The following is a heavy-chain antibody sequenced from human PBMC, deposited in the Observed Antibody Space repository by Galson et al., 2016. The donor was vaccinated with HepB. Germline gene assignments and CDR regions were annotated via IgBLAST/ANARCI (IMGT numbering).Heavy chain of an antibody. CDR2: IGTAGDP. Sequence: SLRLSCAASGFTFRNYDMHWVRQPPGKSLEWVSAIGTAGDPFYAGSVKGRFTISRENAKNSLSLQMNSLRAGDTAVYYCARRTQQLGAFDIWGQGTIVSVSS. CDR3: ARRTQQLGAFDI. J-gene: IGHJ3*02. CDR1: GFTFRNYD. V-gene: IGHV3-13*05. D-gene: IGHD6-13*01.